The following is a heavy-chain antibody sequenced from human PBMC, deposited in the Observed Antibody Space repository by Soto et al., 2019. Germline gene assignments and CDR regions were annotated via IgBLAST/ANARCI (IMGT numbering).Heavy chain of an antibody. CDR1: GGTFSSYA. D-gene: IGHD2-15*01. V-gene: IGHV1-69*05. J-gene: IGHJ5*02. Sequence: QVQLVQSGAEVKKPGSSVKVSCKASGGTFSSYAISWVRQAPGQGLEWMGGIIPIFGTANYAQKFQGRVTITPDESTSTAYMELSSRRSADTAVYYCARGRGGYCSGGSCYSGWFDPWGQGTLVTVSS. CDR3: ARGRGGYCSGGSCYSGWFDP. CDR2: IIPIFGTA.